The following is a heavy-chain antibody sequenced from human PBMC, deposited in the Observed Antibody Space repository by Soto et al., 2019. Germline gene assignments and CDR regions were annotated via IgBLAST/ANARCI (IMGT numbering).Heavy chain of an antibody. CDR3: AREVSWTGAFDH. Sequence: QVQLEQSGPGLVKPSQTLSLTCKISGGSISSLNVYWSWIRQSTGGGLECIGYIFDSGTAPYDPALKGRVGISGDTSQSLFCLTIKSVTVADSAVYYCAREVSWTGAFDHWGQGILVSVSS. V-gene: IGHV4-30-4*01. D-gene: IGHD2-8*02. CDR1: GGSISSLNVY. CDR2: IFDSGTA. J-gene: IGHJ5*02.